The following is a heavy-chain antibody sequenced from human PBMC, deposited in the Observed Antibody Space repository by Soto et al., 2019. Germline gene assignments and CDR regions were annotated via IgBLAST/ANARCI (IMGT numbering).Heavy chain of an antibody. D-gene: IGHD2-2*01. V-gene: IGHV1-69*01. CDR2: IIPISGTA. J-gene: IGHJ6*02. CDR3: ACLLGSSTSFEIYYYYYYGMDV. Sequence: QVQLVQSGAEVQKPGSSVKVSCKASGGTFSSYAISWVRQAPGQGLEWMGGIIPISGTANYAQKFQGKVRSTADESKSTAYMELSRLKSVDTAVYYCACLLGSSTSFEIYYYYYYGMDVWGQGPTVTVSS. CDR1: GGTFSSYA.